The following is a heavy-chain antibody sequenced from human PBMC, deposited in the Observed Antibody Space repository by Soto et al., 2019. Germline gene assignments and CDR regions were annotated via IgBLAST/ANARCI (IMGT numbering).Heavy chain of an antibody. CDR3: AHTRYSISSFDY. J-gene: IGHJ4*02. CDR2: VYWDDDK. CDR1: GFSLTTDDVG. D-gene: IGHD6-6*01. V-gene: IGHV2-5*02. Sequence: SGPTLVKPTQTLTLTCTFSGFSLTTDDVGVGWIRQFPGKALDWLAVVYWDDDKRYSPSLKSRLTITKDTSKNQVFLTMSNMDPVDTATYYCAHTRYSISSFDYWGQGTLVTVSS.